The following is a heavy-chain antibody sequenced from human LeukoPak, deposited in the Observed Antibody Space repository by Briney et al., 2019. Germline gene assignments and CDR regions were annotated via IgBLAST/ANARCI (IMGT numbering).Heavy chain of an antibody. CDR3: ASGHRWLVSNDY. Sequence: PSQTLSLTCAVPGGSISSGGYSWSWIRQPPGKGLEWIGYIYHSGSTYYNPSLKSRVTISVDTSKNQFSLKLSSVTAADTAVYYCASGHRWLVSNDYWGQGTLVTVSS. D-gene: IGHD5/OR15-5a*01. CDR2: IYHSGST. CDR1: GGSISSGGYS. V-gene: IGHV4-30-2*01. J-gene: IGHJ4*02.